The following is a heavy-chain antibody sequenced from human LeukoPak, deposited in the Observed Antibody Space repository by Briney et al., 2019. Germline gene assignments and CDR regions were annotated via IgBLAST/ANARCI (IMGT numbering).Heavy chain of an antibody. J-gene: IGHJ4*02. V-gene: IGHV3-21*01. Sequence: GGSLRLSCAASGFSFITYSMNWVRQAPGKGLEWVSSISTTSAYIYYADSVKGRLTTSRDNAKSSLYLEMNSLRAEDTAVYYCARDGAAAAGRYFDYWGQGSLVTVSS. CDR3: ARDGAAAAGRYFDY. D-gene: IGHD6-13*01. CDR2: ISTTSAYI. CDR1: GFSFITYS.